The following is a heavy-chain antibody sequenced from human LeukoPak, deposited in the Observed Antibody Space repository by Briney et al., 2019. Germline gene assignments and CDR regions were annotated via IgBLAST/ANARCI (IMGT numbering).Heavy chain of an antibody. D-gene: IGHD1-26*01. Sequence: GSLRLSCAASGFTFSGSSMHWVRQASGKGLEWVGRIRSKANSYATAYAASVKGRFTISRDDSKNTAYLQMNSLKTEDTAVYYCTRVGATDAFDIWGQGTMVTVSS. V-gene: IGHV3-73*01. J-gene: IGHJ3*02. CDR3: TRVGATDAFDI. CDR2: IRSKANSYAT. CDR1: GFTFSGSS.